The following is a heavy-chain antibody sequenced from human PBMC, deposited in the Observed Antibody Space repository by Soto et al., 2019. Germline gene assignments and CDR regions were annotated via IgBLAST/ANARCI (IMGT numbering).Heavy chain of an antibody. CDR1: GFTLTTYT. CDR3: LRERGLSSFYGMDV. J-gene: IGHJ6*02. D-gene: IGHD3-10*01. V-gene: IGHV3-21*02. Sequence: EVQLVESGGGLVKPGGSLRLSCEASGFTLTTYTMNWVRQASGKGLEWVSSITSSSGHIYYADSVKGRFTISRDNARNSLYLQMNSLRAEDTAVYYCLRERGLSSFYGMDVWGQGTTVTVSS. CDR2: ITSSSGHI.